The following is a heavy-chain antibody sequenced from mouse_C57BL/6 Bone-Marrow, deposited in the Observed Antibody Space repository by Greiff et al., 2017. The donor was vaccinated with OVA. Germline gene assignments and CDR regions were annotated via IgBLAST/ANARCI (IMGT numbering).Heavy chain of an antibody. D-gene: IGHD1-1*01. V-gene: IGHV1-19*01. J-gene: IGHJ4*01. CDR2: INPYNGGT. CDR3: ATPRLTTVVATAPMDY. CDR1: GYTFTDYY. Sequence: EVQLQESGPVLVKPGASVKMSCKASGYTFTDYYMNWVKQSHGKSLEWIGVINPYNGGTSYNQKFKGKATLTVDKSSSTAYMELNSLTSEDSAVYYCATPRLTTVVATAPMDYWGQGTSVTVSS.